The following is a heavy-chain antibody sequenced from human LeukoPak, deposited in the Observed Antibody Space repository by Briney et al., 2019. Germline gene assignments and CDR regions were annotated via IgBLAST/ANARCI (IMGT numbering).Heavy chain of an antibody. CDR1: GYTFTSYY. CDR2: INPSAGTT. Sequence: ASVKVSCKASGYTFTSYYIHWVRQAPGQGLEWMGIINPSAGTTINAQTFQGRVTMTRDTSTSTVYMELSGLRSEDTAVYYCARPLRSSSWSIDAFDIWGQGTTVTVSS. J-gene: IGHJ3*02. V-gene: IGHV1-46*01. D-gene: IGHD6-13*01. CDR3: ARPLRSSSWSIDAFDI.